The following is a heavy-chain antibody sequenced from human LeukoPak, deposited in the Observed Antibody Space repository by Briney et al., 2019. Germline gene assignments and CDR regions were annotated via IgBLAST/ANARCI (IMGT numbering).Heavy chain of an antibody. D-gene: IGHD6-6*01. CDR2: IYTSGST. Sequence: SETLSLTCTVSGGSISSYYWSWIRQPPGKGLEWIGYIYTSGSTNYNPSLKSRVTISVDTSKNQFSLKLSSVTAADTAVYYCARHEWGNIAARPYFDYCGQGTLVTVSS. CDR1: GGSISSYY. CDR3: ARHEWGNIAARPYFDY. J-gene: IGHJ4*02. V-gene: IGHV4-4*09.